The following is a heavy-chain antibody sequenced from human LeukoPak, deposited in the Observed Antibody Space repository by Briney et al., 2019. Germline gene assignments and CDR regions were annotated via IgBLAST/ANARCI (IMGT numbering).Heavy chain of an antibody. D-gene: IGHD3-10*01. CDR3: ARGGAYGSGSLYYYYGMDV. CDR1: GYTFTSYD. Sequence: ASVKVSCKASGYTFTSYDINWVRRATGQGLEWMGWMNPNSGNTGYAQKFQGRVTMTRNTSISTAYMELSSLRSEDTAVYYCARGGAYGSGSLYYYYGMDVWGQGTTVTVSS. V-gene: IGHV1-8*01. J-gene: IGHJ6*02. CDR2: MNPNSGNT.